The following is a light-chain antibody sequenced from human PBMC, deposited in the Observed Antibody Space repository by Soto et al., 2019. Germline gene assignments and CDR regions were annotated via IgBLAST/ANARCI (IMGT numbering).Light chain of an antibody. CDR1: QSVSSY. CDR2: DAS. V-gene: IGKV3-11*01. Sequence: EIVLTQSPATLSLSRGERATLSCRASQSVSSYLAWYQQKPGQAPRLLIYDASNRATGIPARFSGSGSGTDFTLTISSLEPEDFAVYYCQHRSNWPPWTFGQGTKVEIK. CDR3: QHRSNWPPWT. J-gene: IGKJ1*01.